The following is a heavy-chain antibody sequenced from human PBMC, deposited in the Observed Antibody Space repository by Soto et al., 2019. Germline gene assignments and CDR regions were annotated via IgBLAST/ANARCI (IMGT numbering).Heavy chain of an antibody. J-gene: IGHJ6*02. D-gene: IGHD3-3*01. Sequence: SVKVSCKASGFTFTSSAVQWVRQARGQRLEWIGWIAVGNGNTNYAQKFQERVTITRDMSTSTAYMQLSSLRSEDTAVYYCAAEVLRFLGRHYYYYYGMDVWGQGTTVTVSS. CDR3: AAEVLRFLGRHYYYYYGMDV. CDR1: GFTFTSSA. V-gene: IGHV1-58*01. CDR2: IAVGNGNT.